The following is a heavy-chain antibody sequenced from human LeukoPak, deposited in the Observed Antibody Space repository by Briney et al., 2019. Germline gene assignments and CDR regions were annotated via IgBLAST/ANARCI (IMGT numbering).Heavy chain of an antibody. J-gene: IGHJ4*02. CDR1: GLTFNYYW. CDR2: VNIDGTTT. Sequence: GGSLRLSCATSGLTFNYYWIHWVRQAPGKGLEWVSRVNIDGTTTTYADSVKGRFTISRDDAKKTVYLQMNSLRAEDTAVYFCAREAWIQLRAGPFDYWGQGTLVTVS. V-gene: IGHV3-74*01. D-gene: IGHD5-18*01. CDR3: AREAWIQLRAGPFDY.